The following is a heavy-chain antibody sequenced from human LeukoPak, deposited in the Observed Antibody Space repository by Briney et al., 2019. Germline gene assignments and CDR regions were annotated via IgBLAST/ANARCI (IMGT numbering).Heavy chain of an antibody. D-gene: IGHD5-18*01. V-gene: IGHV3-74*01. Sequence: GGSLRLSCAASGFTFSSYWMHWVHQAPGKGLVWVSRINSDGSSTSYADSVKGRFTISRDNAKNTLYLQMNSLRAEDTAVYYCARAQGHTAPDYWGQGTLVTVSS. CDR1: GFTFSSYW. CDR3: ARAQGHTAPDY. J-gene: IGHJ4*02. CDR2: INSDGSST.